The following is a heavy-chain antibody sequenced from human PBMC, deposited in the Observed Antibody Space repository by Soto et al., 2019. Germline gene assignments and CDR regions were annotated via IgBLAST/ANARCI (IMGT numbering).Heavy chain of an antibody. J-gene: IGHJ4*02. CDR2: IYYSGST. V-gene: IGHV4-34*09. CDR3: AISTQSTVTTIDY. CDR1: GGSFSGYY. D-gene: IGHD4-17*01. Sequence: SETLSLTCAVYGGSFSGYYCSWIRQPPGKGLEWIGYIYYSGSTYYNPSLKSRVTISVDTSKNQFSLKLSSVTAADTAVYYCAISTQSTVTTIDYCGQGTPLPISS.